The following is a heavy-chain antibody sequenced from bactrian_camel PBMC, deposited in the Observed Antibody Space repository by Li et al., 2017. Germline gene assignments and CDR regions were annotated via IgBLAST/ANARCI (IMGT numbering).Heavy chain of an antibody. D-gene: IGHD1*01. Sequence: HVQLVESGGGLVQPGESLRLSCVASGITFSRHDMSWVRQAPGKEVEWVAGITSLPSLFRAASYADSVKGRFSISKDTAKNLFYMQMNSLKPEDTAMYYCAAGSLRFCALARHLYSYLGQGTQVTVS. J-gene: IGHJ4*01. V-gene: IGHV3S5*01. CDR3: AAGSLRFCALARHLYSY. CDR1: GITFSRHD. CDR2: ITSLPSLFRAA.